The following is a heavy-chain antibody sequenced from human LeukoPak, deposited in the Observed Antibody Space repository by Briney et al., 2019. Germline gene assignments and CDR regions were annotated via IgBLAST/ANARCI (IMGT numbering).Heavy chain of an antibody. CDR1: GFTFGSYA. CDR2: ISGSGGST. J-gene: IGHJ6*02. Sequence: GGSLRLSCAASGFTFGSYAMSWVRQAPGKGLEWVSAISGSGGSTYYADSVKGRFTISRDNSKNTLYLQMNSLRAEDTAVYYCATPRGGYCSGGSCYSPLYYYYGMDVWGQGTTVTVSS. V-gene: IGHV3-23*01. CDR3: ATPRGGYCSGGSCYSPLYYYYGMDV. D-gene: IGHD2-15*01.